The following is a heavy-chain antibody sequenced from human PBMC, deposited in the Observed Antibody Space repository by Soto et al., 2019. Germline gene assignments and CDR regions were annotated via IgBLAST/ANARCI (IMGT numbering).Heavy chain of an antibody. CDR1: GYTFTGYY. J-gene: IGHJ4*02. CDR3: ARGPGIAAAGKFDY. CDR2: INPNSGDT. D-gene: IGHD6-13*01. Sequence: QVQLVQSGAEVKKPGASVKVSCKASGYTFTGYYMHWVRQAPGQGREWMGWINPNSGDTNYAQKFQGRVTMTRDTSISTAYMDLSSLRSDDTAVYYCARGPGIAAAGKFDYWGQGTLLTVSS. V-gene: IGHV1-2*02.